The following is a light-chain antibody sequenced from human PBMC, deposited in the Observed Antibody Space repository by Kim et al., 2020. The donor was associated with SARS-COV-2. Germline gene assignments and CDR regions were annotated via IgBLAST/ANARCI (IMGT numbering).Light chain of an antibody. CDR3: QQYGSSPYA. J-gene: IGKJ2*01. CDR2: GAS. CDR1: QSVSSTH. Sequence: IVLTQSPGTLSLSPGERATFSCRASQSVSSTHLAGYQQKPGQAPRLLIAGASSRATGIPDRFSGGGSGTDFTLTISRLEPEDSAVYYCQQYGSSPYAFGQGTKLEI. V-gene: IGKV3-20*01.